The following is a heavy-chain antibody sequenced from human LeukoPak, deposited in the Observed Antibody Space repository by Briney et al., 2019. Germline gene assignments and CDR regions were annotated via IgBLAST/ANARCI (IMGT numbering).Heavy chain of an antibody. J-gene: IGHJ4*02. CDR1: GGSIRSYY. CDR3: ASGSYYFDY. CDR2: IYYSGST. Sequence: SETLSLTCTISGGSIRSYYWSWIRQPPGKGLEWIGYIYYSGSTKYNPSLKSRATISVDTSKNQFSLKLNSVTAADTAVYYCASGSYYFDYWGQGTLVTVSS. D-gene: IGHD1-26*01. V-gene: IGHV4-59*08.